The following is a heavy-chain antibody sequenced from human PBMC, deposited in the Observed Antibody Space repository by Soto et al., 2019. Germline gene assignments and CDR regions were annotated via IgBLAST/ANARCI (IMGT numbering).Heavy chain of an antibody. CDR2: MNPNSGNT. D-gene: IGHD3-10*01. J-gene: IGHJ4*02. CDR3: ARREPTYGSAADY. CDR1: GYTXTSYD. V-gene: IGHV1-8*01. Sequence: GASVKVXCKASGYTXTSYDINWVRQATGQGLEWMGWMNPNSGNTGYAQKFQGRVTMTRNTSISTAYMELSSLRSEDTAVYYCARREPTYGSAADYWGQGTLVTVSS.